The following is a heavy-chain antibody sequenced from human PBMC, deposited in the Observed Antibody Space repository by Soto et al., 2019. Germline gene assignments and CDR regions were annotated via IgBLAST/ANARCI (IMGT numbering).Heavy chain of an antibody. CDR1: GGTFSSYA. V-gene: IGHV1-69*01. J-gene: IGHJ6*02. Sequence: QVQLVQSGAEVKKPGSSVKVSCKASGGTFSSYAISWVRQAPGLGLEWMGGIIPIFGTANYAQKFQGRVTITADESTSTAYMELSSLRSEDTAVYYCARASSSSRFYYYYGMDVWGQGTTVTVSS. CDR3: ARASSSSRFYYYYGMDV. D-gene: IGHD6-6*01. CDR2: IIPIFGTA.